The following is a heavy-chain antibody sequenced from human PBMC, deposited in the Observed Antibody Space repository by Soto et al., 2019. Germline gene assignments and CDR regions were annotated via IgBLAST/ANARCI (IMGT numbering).Heavy chain of an antibody. CDR2: IYYSGST. Sequence: LSLTCTVSGGSISSSSYYWGWIRQPPGKGLEWIGSIYYSGSTYYNPSLKSRVTISVDTSKNQFSLKLSSVTAADTAVYYCARLNEMIVVVITPLGMDVWGQGTTVTVSS. V-gene: IGHV4-39*01. J-gene: IGHJ6*02. CDR1: GGSISSSSYY. CDR3: ARLNEMIVVVITPLGMDV. D-gene: IGHD3-22*01.